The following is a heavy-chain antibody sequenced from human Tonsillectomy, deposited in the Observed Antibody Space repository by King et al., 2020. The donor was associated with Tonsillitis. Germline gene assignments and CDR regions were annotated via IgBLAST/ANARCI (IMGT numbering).Heavy chain of an antibody. J-gene: IGHJ4*02. Sequence: VQLVESGGGVVQPGRSLRLSCAASGFTFSTYGMHWVRQAPGKGLEWVAVISLDGSNKLYADSVKGRLTISRDNSKNALYLQLNSLRGEDTAVYYCAAEYDNWGQGTLVTVSS. V-gene: IGHV3-30*03. CDR2: ISLDGSNK. CDR3: AAEYDN. CDR1: GFTFSTYG. D-gene: IGHD2/OR15-2a*01.